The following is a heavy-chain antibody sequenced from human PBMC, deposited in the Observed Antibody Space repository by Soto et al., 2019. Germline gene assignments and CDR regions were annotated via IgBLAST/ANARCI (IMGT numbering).Heavy chain of an antibody. V-gene: IGHV3-30-3*01. CDR2: ISYDGSNK. CDR3: ARRIPPYYFDY. CDR1: GFTFSSYA. Sequence: QVQLVESGGGVVQPGRSLRLSCAASGFTFSSYAMHWVRQAPGKGLEWVAVISYDGSNKYYADSVKGRFTISRDNSKNTLYLQMNSLRAEDTAVYYCARRIPPYYFDYWGQGTLVTVSS. D-gene: IGHD2-15*01. J-gene: IGHJ4*02.